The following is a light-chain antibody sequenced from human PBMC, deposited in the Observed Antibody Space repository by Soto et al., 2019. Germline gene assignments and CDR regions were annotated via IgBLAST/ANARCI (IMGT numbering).Light chain of an antibody. V-gene: IGKV3-15*01. Sequence: ERIMTQSPATLSVSPGESATLSCRASQSVSSNLAWYQQKPGQAPRLLIYGVSTRATGIPTRFSGSGSETKFTLTIRSLQSEDFAVYYCQQYNNWPPLTFGGGTKGDIK. CDR2: GVS. CDR3: QQYNNWPPLT. J-gene: IGKJ4*01. CDR1: QSVSSN.